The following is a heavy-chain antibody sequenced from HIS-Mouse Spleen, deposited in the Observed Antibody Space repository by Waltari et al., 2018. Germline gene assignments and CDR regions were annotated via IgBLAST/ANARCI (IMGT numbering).Heavy chain of an antibody. Sequence: EVQLVETGGGLIQPGGSLRLSCAASGFTVSSNYMSWVRQAPGKGREWGSVIYSGGSKYYADSVKGRFTISRDNSKNTLYLQMNSLRAEDTAVYYCARHYYYGSGSYYFDYWGQGTLVTVSS. V-gene: IGHV3-53*02. D-gene: IGHD3-10*01. CDR3: ARHYYYGSGSYYFDY. CDR1: GFTVSSNY. J-gene: IGHJ4*02. CDR2: IYSGGSK.